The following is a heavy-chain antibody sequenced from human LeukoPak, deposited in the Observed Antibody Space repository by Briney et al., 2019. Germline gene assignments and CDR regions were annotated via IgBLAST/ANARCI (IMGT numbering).Heavy chain of an antibody. V-gene: IGHV4-59*01. CDR3: ARATGIWFDP. CDR2: IYYSGST. CDR1: GGSISSYY. Sequence: SETLSLTCTVSGGSISSYYWSWIRQPPGKGLEWIGYIYYSGSTNYNPSLKSRVTISVDTSKNRFSLKLSSVTAADTAVYYCARATGIWFDPWGQGTLVTVSS. D-gene: IGHD3-10*01. J-gene: IGHJ5*02.